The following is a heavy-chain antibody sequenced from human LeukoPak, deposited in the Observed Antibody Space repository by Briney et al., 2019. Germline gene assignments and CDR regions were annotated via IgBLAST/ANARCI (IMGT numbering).Heavy chain of an antibody. V-gene: IGHV5-51*01. CDR1: GYSFTSYW. J-gene: IGHJ4*02. CDR2: IYPGDSDT. CDR3: ARRGEHCSSTSCYIYYFDY. Sequence: GESLKISCKGSGYSFTSYWIGWVRQMPGKGLEWMGIIYPGDSDTRYSPSFQGQVTISADKSISTAYLQWSSLKASDTAMYYCARRGEHCSSTSCYIYYFDYWGQGTLVTVSS. D-gene: IGHD2-2*02.